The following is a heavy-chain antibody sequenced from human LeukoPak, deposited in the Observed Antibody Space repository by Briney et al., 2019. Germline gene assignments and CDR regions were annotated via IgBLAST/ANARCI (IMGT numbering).Heavy chain of an antibody. CDR2: ISSSGRTM. V-gene: IGHV3-48*03. D-gene: IGHD2-8*01. J-gene: IGHJ4*02. CDR1: GFTFSSYE. CDR3: ARWGSLCRNGVCYGG. Sequence: GGSLRLSCAASGFTFSSYEMNWVRQAPGKGLEWISHISSSGRTMYYADSVKGRFTISRDNAKNSLYLQMNSLRAEDTAVYYCARWGSLCRNGVCYGGWGQGILVTVSS.